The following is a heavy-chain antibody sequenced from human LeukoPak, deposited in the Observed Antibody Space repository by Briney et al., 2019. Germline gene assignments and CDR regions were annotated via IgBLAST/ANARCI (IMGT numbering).Heavy chain of an antibody. D-gene: IGHD6-13*01. Sequence: ASVKVSCKASGYTFTGYYIHWVRQAPGQGLEWMGRINPDTGGTDYAQKFQGRITMTRDTSITTAYMELSRLTSDDTAMYYCAQWPPSITAAGNWLDPWGQGALVTDSS. J-gene: IGHJ5*02. V-gene: IGHV1-2*06. CDR3: AQWPPSITAAGNWLDP. CDR2: INPDTGGT. CDR1: GYTFTGYY.